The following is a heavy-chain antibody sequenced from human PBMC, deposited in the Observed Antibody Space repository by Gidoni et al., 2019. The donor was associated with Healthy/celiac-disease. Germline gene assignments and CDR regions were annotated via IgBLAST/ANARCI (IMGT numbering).Heavy chain of an antibody. Sequence: EVQLVESGGGLVQPGVSLRTSCAASGFYFRSSSMNWVRPAHVKGLECVSYISSSSSTIYYADSVKGRFTITRDNAKNSLYLQMNSLRDEDTAVYYCARYSPIVFGDYYYGMDVWGQGTTVTVSS. D-gene: IGHD3-10*02. J-gene: IGHJ6*02. CDR3: ARYSPIVFGDYYYGMDV. V-gene: IGHV3-48*02. CDR1: GFYFRSSS. CDR2: ISSSSSTI.